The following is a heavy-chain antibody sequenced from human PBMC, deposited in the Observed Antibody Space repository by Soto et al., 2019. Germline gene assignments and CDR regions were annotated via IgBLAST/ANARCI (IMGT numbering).Heavy chain of an antibody. V-gene: IGHV4-59*08. CDR3: ARHRVSHYDFLSCYYTSFGYFDY. Sequence: SETLSLTCTVSGGSISSYYWSWIRQPPWKGLEWIGYIYYSGSTNYNPSLKSRVTISVDTSKNQFSLKLSSVTAADTAVYYCARHRVSHYDFLSCYYTSFGYFDYWCTGTLVTVST. D-gene: IGHD3-3*01. J-gene: IGHJ4*02. CDR1: GGSISSYY. CDR2: IYYSGST.